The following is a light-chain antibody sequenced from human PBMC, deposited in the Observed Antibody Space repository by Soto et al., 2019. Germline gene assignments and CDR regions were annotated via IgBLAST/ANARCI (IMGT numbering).Light chain of an antibody. V-gene: IGKV3-11*01. CDR3: QHRNICPPLT. J-gene: IGKJ4*01. CDR2: DAT. Sequence: VLTQSPATLSLSPGERATLFCKASQSVGIYMGWFQQKPGQAPRVLIYDATNRAGGVPARFSGSGSGSDITVTSSSLQAEDSAGYYCQHRNICPPLTVGGGTKIEIK. CDR1: QSVGIY.